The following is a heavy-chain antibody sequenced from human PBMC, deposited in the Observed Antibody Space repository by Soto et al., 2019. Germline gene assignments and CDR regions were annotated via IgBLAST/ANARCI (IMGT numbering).Heavy chain of an antibody. J-gene: IGHJ6*02. V-gene: IGHV4-31*03. CDR2: IYYSGST. Sequence: SETLSLTCTVSGGSISSGGYYWSWIRQHPGKGLEWIGYIYYSGSTYYNPSLKSRVTISVDTSKNQFSLKLSSVTAADTAVYYCARXWDFWSGYYGYYYGMDVWGQGTTVTVSS. D-gene: IGHD3-3*01. CDR3: ARXWDFWSGYYGYYYGMDV. CDR1: GGSISSGGYY.